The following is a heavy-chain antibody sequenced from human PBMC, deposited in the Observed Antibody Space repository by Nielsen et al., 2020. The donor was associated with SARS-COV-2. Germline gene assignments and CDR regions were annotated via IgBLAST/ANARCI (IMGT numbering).Heavy chain of an antibody. Sequence: GGSLTLSCAASGFTFSSYSMNWVRQAPGKGLEWVSSISSSSSYIYYADSVKGRFTISRDNAKNSLYLQMNSLRAEDTAVYYCATITGNYGTGNVWGQGTTVTVSS. D-gene: IGHD4-11*01. V-gene: IGHV3-21*01. CDR2: ISSSSSYI. CDR1: GFTFSSYS. CDR3: ATITGNYGTGNV. J-gene: IGHJ6*02.